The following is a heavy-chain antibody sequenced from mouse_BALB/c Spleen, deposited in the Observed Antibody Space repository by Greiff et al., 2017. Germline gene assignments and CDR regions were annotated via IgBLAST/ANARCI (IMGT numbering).Heavy chain of an antibody. V-gene: IGHV5-4*02. Sequence: EVQRVESGGGLVKPGGSLKLSCAASGFTFSDYYMYWVRQTPEKRLEWVATISDGGSYTYYPDSVKGRFTISRDNAKNNLYLQMSSLKSEDTAMYYCARGTTVDLFDYWGQGTTLTVSS. CDR1: GFTFSDYY. CDR2: ISDGGSYT. CDR3: ARGTTVDLFDY. D-gene: IGHD1-1*01. J-gene: IGHJ2*01.